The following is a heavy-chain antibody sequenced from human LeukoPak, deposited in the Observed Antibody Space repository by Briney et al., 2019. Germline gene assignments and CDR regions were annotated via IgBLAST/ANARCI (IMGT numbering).Heavy chain of an antibody. V-gene: IGHV4-59*08. CDR3: AGHHPRNAVDF. CDR2: ISDIGSI. Sequence: SETLSLTCTASGGSISSYYWSWIRQPPGKGLEWIAYISDIGSINYNPSLKSRVTISLDTSKNQFSLKLSSVTAADTAVYYCAGHHPRNAVDFWGQGTLVTVSS. CDR1: GGSISSYY. J-gene: IGHJ4*02. D-gene: IGHD2-8*01.